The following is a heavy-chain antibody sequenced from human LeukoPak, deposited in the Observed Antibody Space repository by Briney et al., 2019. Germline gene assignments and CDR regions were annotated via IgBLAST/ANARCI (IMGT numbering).Heavy chain of an antibody. V-gene: IGHV4-61*01. J-gene: IGHJ4*02. Sequence: SETLSLTCTGSGGSVSRGSYYWSWLRQPPGRGLEWIGYIYYSGSTNYNPSRKSRVTISIDTFKNQFSLKLNSVTAADTAVYYCARDNRFYGSGSYYTGYWGQGTPVTVSS. CDR2: IYYSGST. CDR1: GGSVSRGSYY. D-gene: IGHD3-10*01. CDR3: ARDNRFYGSGSYYTGY.